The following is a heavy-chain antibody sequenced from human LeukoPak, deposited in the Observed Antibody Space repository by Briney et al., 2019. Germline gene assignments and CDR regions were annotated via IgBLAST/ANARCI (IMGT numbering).Heavy chain of an antibody. D-gene: IGHD5-12*01. CDR1: GGSISSYY. V-gene: IGHV4-59*12. CDR3: ARRGYSGYVARLFDY. Sequence: SETLSLTCTVSGGSISSYYWSWIRQPPGKGLEWIGYIYYSGSTNYNPSLKSRVTISVDTSKNQFSLKLSSVTAADTAVYYCARRGYSGYVARLFDYWGQGTLVTVSS. CDR2: IYYSGST. J-gene: IGHJ4*02.